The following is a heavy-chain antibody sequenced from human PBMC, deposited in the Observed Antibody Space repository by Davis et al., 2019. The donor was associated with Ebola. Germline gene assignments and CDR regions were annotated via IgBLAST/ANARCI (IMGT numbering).Heavy chain of an antibody. D-gene: IGHD3-10*01. CDR3: AKDRLRLWLGES. Sequence: PGGSLRLSCTASGSTFSSNWMHWVRQGPGKGLEWVSDISGSGGSTYYADSVKGRFTISRDNSKNTLYLQMNSLRAEDTAVYYCAKDRLRLWLGESSGQGTLVTISS. V-gene: IGHV3-23*01. J-gene: IGHJ5*02. CDR2: ISGSGGST. CDR1: GSTFSSNW.